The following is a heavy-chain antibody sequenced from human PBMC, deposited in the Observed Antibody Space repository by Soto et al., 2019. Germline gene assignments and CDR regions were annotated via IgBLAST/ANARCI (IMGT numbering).Heavy chain of an antibody. CDR1: GFTFSDYY. D-gene: IGHD4-17*01. V-gene: IGHV3-11*01. Sequence: LRLSCAASGFTFSDYYMSWIRKAPGKGLEWVSYISSSGSTIYYADSVKGRFTISRDNAKNSLYLQMNSLRAEDTAVYYCARTTPWDYYGMDVWGQGTTVTVSS. CDR3: ARTTPWDYYGMDV. CDR2: ISSSGSTI. J-gene: IGHJ6*02.